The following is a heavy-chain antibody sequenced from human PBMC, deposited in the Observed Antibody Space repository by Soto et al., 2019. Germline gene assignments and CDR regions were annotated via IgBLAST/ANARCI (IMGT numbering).Heavy chain of an antibody. Sequence: GGSLRLSCAASGFTFSSYGMHWVRQAPGKGLEWVAVISYDGSNKYYADSVKGRFTISRDNSKNTLYLQMNSLRAEDTAVYYCAKDSRSPLRYFDWPAYYGMDVWGQGTTVTVSS. V-gene: IGHV3-30*18. CDR1: GFTFSSYG. CDR3: AKDSRSPLRYFDWPAYYGMDV. D-gene: IGHD3-9*01. CDR2: ISYDGSNK. J-gene: IGHJ6*02.